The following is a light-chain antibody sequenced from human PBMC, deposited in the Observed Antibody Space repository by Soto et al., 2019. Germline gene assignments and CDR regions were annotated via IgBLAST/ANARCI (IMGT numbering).Light chain of an antibody. Sequence: DIQLTQSPSFLSASVGDRVTITCRASQGIAYYLAWYQQHPGKAPKLLIYAASTLQSGVPSRFSGSGSGTEFTLTISTLQPEDFATYYCQQLNSYPPLFGQGTKLEIK. V-gene: IGKV1-9*01. CDR1: QGIAYY. CDR2: AAS. CDR3: QQLNSYPPL. J-gene: IGKJ2*01.